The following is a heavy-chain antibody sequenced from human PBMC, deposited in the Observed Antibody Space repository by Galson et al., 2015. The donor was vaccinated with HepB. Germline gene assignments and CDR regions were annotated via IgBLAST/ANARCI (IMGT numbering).Heavy chain of an antibody. CDR2: ISGGGSTI. Sequence: SLRLSCAASGFTFSDYYINWVRQAPGKGLEWISYISGGGSTIYYADSVKGRFTISRDNAKNSLYLQMNTLRAEDTAVYYCARERAGRVDGLANLGDYFDYWGQGTLVTVSS. CDR1: GFTFSDYY. CDR3: ARERAGRVDGLANLGDYFDY. D-gene: IGHD1-14*01. V-gene: IGHV3-11*01. J-gene: IGHJ4*02.